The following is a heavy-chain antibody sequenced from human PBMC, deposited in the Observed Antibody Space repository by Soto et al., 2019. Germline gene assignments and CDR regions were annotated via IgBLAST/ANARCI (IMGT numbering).Heavy chain of an antibody. V-gene: IGHV4-30-4*02. D-gene: IGHD3-3*01. Sequence: PSETLSLTCTVSGGSTSSDNYWSWIRQPPGKGLEWIGHIYYSGNTDYNPSLKSRLAISIDTSKNQFSLKLSSVTAADTAVHYCGRKDEGYDFWSGYPRFFDCWGQGTLVTVSS. CDR2: IYYSGNT. CDR1: GGSTSSDNY. CDR3: GRKDEGYDFWSGYPRFFDC. J-gene: IGHJ4*02.